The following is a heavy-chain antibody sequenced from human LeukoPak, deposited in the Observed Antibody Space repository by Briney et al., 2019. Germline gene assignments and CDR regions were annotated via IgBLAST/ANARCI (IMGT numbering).Heavy chain of an antibody. CDR2: ISGSGGST. CDR1: GFPFSTYA. D-gene: IGHD2-15*01. Sequence: GGSLRLSCAASGFPFSTYAMTWVRQAPGKGVEWVSSISGSGGSTYYADPAKGRVTIYRDNSKNTLYLQMNSLRAEDTAVYYCANRGVGYYYMDVWGKGTTVTVSS. J-gene: IGHJ6*03. CDR3: ANRGVGYYYMDV. V-gene: IGHV3-23*01.